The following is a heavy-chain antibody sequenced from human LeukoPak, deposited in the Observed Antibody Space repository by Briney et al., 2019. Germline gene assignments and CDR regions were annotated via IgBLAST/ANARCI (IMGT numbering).Heavy chain of an antibody. CDR2: IYFSGGT. CDR1: GYSISSGYY. J-gene: IGHJ4*02. V-gene: IGHV4-38-2*02. CDR3: ARHAGKDPKYYYGSGSYTYYFDY. Sequence: SETLSLTCTVSGYSISSGYYWGWIRQPPGKGLEWIGSIYFSGGTYYNASLKSRVTISVDTSKNQFSLKLSSVTAADTAVYYCARHAGKDPKYYYGSGSYTYYFDYWGQGTLVTVSS. D-gene: IGHD3-10*01.